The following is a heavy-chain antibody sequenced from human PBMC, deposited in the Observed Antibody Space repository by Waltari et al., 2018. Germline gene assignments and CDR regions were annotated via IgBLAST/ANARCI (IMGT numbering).Heavy chain of an antibody. CDR1: GGSFSGYY. Sequence: QVQLQQWGAGLLKPSETLSLTCAVYGGSFSGYYWSWIRQPPGKGLEWIGEINHSGSTNYNPSLKSRVTISVDTSKNQFSLKLSSVTAADTAVYYCARGAVGSSGSHPLTAWGQGTLVTVSS. J-gene: IGHJ5*02. V-gene: IGHV4-34*01. CDR2: INHSGST. D-gene: IGHD1-26*01. CDR3: ARGAVGSSGSHPLTA.